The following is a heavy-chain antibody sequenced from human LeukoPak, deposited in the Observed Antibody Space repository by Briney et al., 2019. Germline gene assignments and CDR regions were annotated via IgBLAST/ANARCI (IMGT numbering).Heavy chain of an antibody. Sequence: SETQSLTCAVYGGSFSGYYWSWIRQPPGKGLEWIGEINHSGSTNYNPSLKSRVTISVDTSKNQFSLKLSSVTAADTAVYYCARRSSGWYYFDYWGQGTLVTVSS. J-gene: IGHJ4*02. CDR3: ARRSSGWYYFDY. V-gene: IGHV4-34*01. CDR2: INHSGST. CDR1: GGSFSGYY. D-gene: IGHD6-19*01.